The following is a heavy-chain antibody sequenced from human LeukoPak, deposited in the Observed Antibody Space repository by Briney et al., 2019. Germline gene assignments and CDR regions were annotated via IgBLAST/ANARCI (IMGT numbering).Heavy chain of an antibody. J-gene: IGHJ4*02. Sequence: GESLKIPCKGSGYSFTSYWIAWVRQMPGKGLEWMGIIYPGDSDTRYSPSFQGQVTISADKSISTAYLQWSSLKASDSAMYYCARQDGSALYYFDYWGQGTLVTVSS. CDR3: ARQDGSALYYFDY. CDR2: IYPGDSDT. CDR1: GYSFTSYW. V-gene: IGHV5-51*01. D-gene: IGHD6-19*01.